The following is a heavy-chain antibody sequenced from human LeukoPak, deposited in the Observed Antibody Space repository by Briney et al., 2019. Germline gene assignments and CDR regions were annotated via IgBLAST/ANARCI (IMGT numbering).Heavy chain of an antibody. CDR3: ARVSGSYWRMLIGKDSRWFDP. Sequence: ASMKVSCKASGYTFSGKFMHWVRQAPGQGLEWMGWISAYNGNTNYAQKLQGRVTMTTDTSTSTAYMELRSLRSDDTAVYYCARVSGSYWRMLIGKDSRWFDPWGQGTLVTVSS. CDR2: ISAYNGNT. CDR1: GYTFSGKF. V-gene: IGHV1-18*01. D-gene: IGHD1-26*01. J-gene: IGHJ5*02.